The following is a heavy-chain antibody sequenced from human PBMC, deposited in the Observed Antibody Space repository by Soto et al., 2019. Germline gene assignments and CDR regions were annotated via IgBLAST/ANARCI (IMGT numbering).Heavy chain of an antibody. J-gene: IGHJ4*02. CDR3: ARARLNFSYFFDS. CDR1: GGSVRSGAYY. CDR2: IYYTGTT. Sequence: PSETLSLTCTVSGGSVRSGAYYWSWIRQHPGKGLEWIGYIYYTGTTYYNPSLKSRVTISLDTSRNQFSLKLNSVTAADTAVYFCARARLNFSYFFDSWGQGTLVTVSS. D-gene: IGHD3-16*01. V-gene: IGHV4-31*03.